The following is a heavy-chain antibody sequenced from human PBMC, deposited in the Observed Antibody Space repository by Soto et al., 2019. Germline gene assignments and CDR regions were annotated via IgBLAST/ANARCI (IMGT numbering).Heavy chain of an antibody. CDR2: IYYSGST. Sequence: SETLSLTCTVSGGSISSSSYYWGWIRQPPGKGLEWIGSIYYSGSTYYNPSLKSRVTISVDTSKNQFSLKLSSVTAADTAVYYCARQAPWGQWLDPNWFDPWGQGTLVTVSS. D-gene: IGHD6-19*01. CDR1: GGSISSSSYY. J-gene: IGHJ5*02. V-gene: IGHV4-39*01. CDR3: ARQAPWGQWLDPNWFDP.